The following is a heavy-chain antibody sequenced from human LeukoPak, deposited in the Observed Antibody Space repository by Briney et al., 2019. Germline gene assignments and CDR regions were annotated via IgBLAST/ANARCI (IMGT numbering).Heavy chain of an antibody. CDR3: AGSHSSTWYPDC. D-gene: IGHD6-13*01. V-gene: IGHV6-1*01. CDR1: GDSVSSNSAT. CDR2: TNYRSKWYN. J-gene: IGHJ4*02. Sequence: SQTLSLTCAISGDSVSSNSATWNWIRQSPSRGLEWLGRTNYRSKWYNEYAVSVKSRITINPDTSKNQFSLQVNSVTPEDTAVYYCAGSHSSTWYPDCWGQGTLVTVSS.